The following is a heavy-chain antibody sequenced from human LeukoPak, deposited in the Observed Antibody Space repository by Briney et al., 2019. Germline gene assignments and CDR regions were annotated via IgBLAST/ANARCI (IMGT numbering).Heavy chain of an antibody. CDR3: AKDDIVVVPAALDY. D-gene: IGHD2-2*01. J-gene: IGHJ4*02. CDR1: GFTFSSYA. V-gene: IGHV3-23*01. Sequence: PGRSLRLSCAASGFTFSSYAMSWVRQAPGKGLEWVSAISGSGGSTYYADSVKGRFTISRDNSKNTLYLQMNSLRAEDTAVYYCAKDDIVVVPAALDYWGQGTLVTVSS. CDR2: ISGSGGST.